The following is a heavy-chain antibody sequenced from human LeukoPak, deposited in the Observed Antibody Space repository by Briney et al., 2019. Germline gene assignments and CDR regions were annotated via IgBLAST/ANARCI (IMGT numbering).Heavy chain of an antibody. V-gene: IGHV3-15*01. J-gene: IGHJ4*02. Sequence: GGVLRISCARPRFTFNNPWMSLVRPGPRDGAEWVGRIKSKAAGGTTDYAAPVQGRFTISRDDSENTLYLQMNSLKTEDAAVYYCIVGGSYYTYWGQGTLVTVSS. CDR1: RFTFNNPW. CDR3: IVGGSYYTY. CDR2: IKSKAAGGTT. D-gene: IGHD3-10*01.